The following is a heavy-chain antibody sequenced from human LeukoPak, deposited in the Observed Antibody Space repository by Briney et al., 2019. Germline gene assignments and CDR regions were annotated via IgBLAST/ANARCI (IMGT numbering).Heavy chain of an antibody. CDR1: GYIFTGYY. D-gene: IGHD1-26*01. CDR3: AREPQPSHSGSSNWFDP. CDR2: INPNSGGT. J-gene: IGHJ5*02. V-gene: IGHV1-2*02. Sequence: ASVKVSCKASGYIFTGYYMHWVRQAPGQGLEWMGWINPNSGGTNYAQKFQGRVTMTRDTSISTAYMELSRLRSDDTAVYYCAREPQPSHSGSSNWFDPWGQGTLVTVSS.